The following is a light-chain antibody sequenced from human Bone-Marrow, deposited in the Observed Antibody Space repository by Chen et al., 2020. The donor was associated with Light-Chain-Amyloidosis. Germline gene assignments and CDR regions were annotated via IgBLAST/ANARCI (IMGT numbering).Light chain of an antibody. Sequence: QSALTQPASVSGSPGQSITISCTGTSSDVGSYNLVSWYQQHPGKAPKLMIYEVSKRPSGVSNRLSGSKSGNTAALTISGLQAEEEADYYCCSYAGSKVVFGGGTKLTVL. J-gene: IGLJ2*01. CDR2: EVS. CDR1: SSDVGSYNL. CDR3: CSYAGSKVV. V-gene: IGLV2-23*02.